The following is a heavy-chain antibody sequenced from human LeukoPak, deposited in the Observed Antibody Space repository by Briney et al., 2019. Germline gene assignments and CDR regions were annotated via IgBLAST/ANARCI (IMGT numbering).Heavy chain of an antibody. CDR2: INHSGST. CDR1: GGSISSGGYY. J-gene: IGHJ5*02. D-gene: IGHD3-22*01. Sequence: SETLSLTCTVSGGSISSGGYYWSWIRQPPGKGLEWIGEINHSGSTNYNPSLKSRVTISVDTSKNQFSLKLSSATAADTAVYYCARGEPHYYYDSSGYYYPWGQGTLVTVSS. CDR3: ARGEPHYYYDSSGYYYP. V-gene: IGHV4-39*07.